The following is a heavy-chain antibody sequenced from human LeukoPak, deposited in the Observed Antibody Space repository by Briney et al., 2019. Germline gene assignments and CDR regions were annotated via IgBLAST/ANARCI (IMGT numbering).Heavy chain of an antibody. CDR2: IYPSGSA. CDR3: ARGRYYYDTSSYVVWLDP. V-gene: IGHV4-61*02. Sequence: SETLSLTCTVSGASISSGNYYWTWVRQPAGKGLEWIGRIYPSGSANYNPSLKSRVTMSVDTSNNQFSLKLSSVTATDTAVYYCARGRYYYDTSSYVVWLDPWGQGTLVTVSS. CDR1: GASISSGNYY. J-gene: IGHJ5*02. D-gene: IGHD3-22*01.